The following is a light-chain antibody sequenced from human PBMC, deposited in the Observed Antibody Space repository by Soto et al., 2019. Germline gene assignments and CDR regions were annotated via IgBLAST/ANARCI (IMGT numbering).Light chain of an antibody. CDR1: QSVSSNY. CDR2: GAS. J-gene: IGKJ2*01. Sequence: EIVLTQSPGTLSLSPGERATLSCRASQSVSSNYLAWYQHKPGQAPRLLIYGASSRATGIPDRFSGSGSGTDFTLTISRLEPEDFALYYCQQYGTSLYTFGQGTKREIK. CDR3: QQYGTSLYT. V-gene: IGKV3-20*01.